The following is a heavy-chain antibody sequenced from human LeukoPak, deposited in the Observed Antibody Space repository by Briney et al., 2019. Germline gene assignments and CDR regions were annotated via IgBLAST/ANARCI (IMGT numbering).Heavy chain of an antibody. CDR3: ARDRSHQRRFHSSREENWFDP. D-gene: IGHD6-13*01. Sequence: PGGSLRLSCAASGFTVSSNYMSWVRQAPGKGLEWVSVIYSGGSTYYADSVKGRFTISRDNAKNSLYLQMNSLRAEDTAVYYCARDRSHQRRFHSSREENWFDPWGQGTLVTVSS. CDR2: IYSGGST. V-gene: IGHV3-66*01. J-gene: IGHJ5*02. CDR1: GFTVSSNY.